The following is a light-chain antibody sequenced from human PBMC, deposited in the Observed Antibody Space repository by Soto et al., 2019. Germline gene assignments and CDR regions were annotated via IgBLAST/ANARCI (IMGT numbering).Light chain of an antibody. J-gene: IGKJ1*01. Sequence: EIVMTQSPATLSVSPGERATLSCRASQSVSSNLAWYQQKPGQAPRLLIYGASTRATGIPARFSGSGSGTEFTLTISSLQSEDFAVYYGQQYNNWPPWTFGQGTTVEI. CDR3: QQYNNWPPWT. V-gene: IGKV3-15*01. CDR1: QSVSSN. CDR2: GAS.